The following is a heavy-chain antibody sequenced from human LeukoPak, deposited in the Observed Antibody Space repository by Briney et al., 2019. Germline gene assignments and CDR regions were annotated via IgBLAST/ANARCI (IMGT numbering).Heavy chain of an antibody. V-gene: IGHV4-59*01. J-gene: IGHJ4*02. Sequence: SETLSLTCTVSGGSISSYYWSWIRQPPGKGLEWIGYIYSSGTNYNPSLKSRVTISVDTSKNQFSLKLSSVTAADTAVYYCAAGEGIFDYWGQGTLVTVSS. D-gene: IGHD3-10*01. CDR1: GGSISSYY. CDR2: IYSSGT. CDR3: AAGEGIFDY.